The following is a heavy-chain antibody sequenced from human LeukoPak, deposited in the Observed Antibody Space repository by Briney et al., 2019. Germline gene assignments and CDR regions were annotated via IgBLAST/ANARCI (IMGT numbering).Heavy chain of an antibody. D-gene: IGHD6-13*01. Sequence: SETLSLTCTVSGGSISSYYWSWIRQPPGKGLEWIGYIYYSGSTNYNPSLKSRVTISVDTSKNQFSPKLSSVTAADTAVYYCARLYSSSHAFSYWGQGTLVTVSS. CDR1: GGSISSYY. J-gene: IGHJ4*02. CDR3: ARLYSSSHAFSY. V-gene: IGHV4-59*01. CDR2: IYYSGST.